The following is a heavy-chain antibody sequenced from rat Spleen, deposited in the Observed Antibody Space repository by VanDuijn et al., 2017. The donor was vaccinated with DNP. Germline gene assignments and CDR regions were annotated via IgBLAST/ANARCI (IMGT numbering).Heavy chain of an antibody. CDR3: VRWNSGHFDY. CDR2: IGSPAYAP. Sequence: EVQLVESEGGLVQPGGSLKLSCAASGFTFSAYYVAWVRQAPAKGLEWVAYIGSPAYAPYYGDSVKGRFTISRDNAKSTLYLQMNSLRSEDMATYYCVRWNSGHFDYWGQGVMVTVSS. J-gene: IGHJ2*01. D-gene: IGHD4-3*01. CDR1: GFTFSAYY. V-gene: IGHV5-22*01.